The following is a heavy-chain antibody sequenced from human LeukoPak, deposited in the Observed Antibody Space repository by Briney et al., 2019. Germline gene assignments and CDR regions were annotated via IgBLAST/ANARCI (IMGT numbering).Heavy chain of an antibody. Sequence: GGSLRLSCAASGFTFSYYYMTWVRQAPGKGLEWVSTLSRTGDYTYYADSVKGRFSISRDNSKNTLYLQMASLRVEDTAIYYCAKLPAPGGDYVYFDSWGQGTLVTVSS. V-gene: IGHV3-23*01. J-gene: IGHJ4*02. CDR3: AKLPAPGGDYVYFDS. D-gene: IGHD3-16*01. CDR1: GFTFSYYY. CDR2: LSRTGDYT.